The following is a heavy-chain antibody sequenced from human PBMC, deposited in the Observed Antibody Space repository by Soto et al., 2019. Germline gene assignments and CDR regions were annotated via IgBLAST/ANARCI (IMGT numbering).Heavy chain of an antibody. CDR2: IYYSGST. D-gene: IGHD3-10*01. CDR3: ARSALWFGELLSYDYYGMDV. J-gene: IGHJ6*02. CDR1: GGSISSYY. V-gene: IGHV4-59*01. Sequence: PSETLSLTCTVSGGSISSYYWSWIRQPPGKGLDWIGYIYYSGSTNYNPSLKSRVTISVDTSKNQFSLKLSSVTAADTAVYYCARSALWFGELLSYDYYGMDVWGQGTTVTVSS.